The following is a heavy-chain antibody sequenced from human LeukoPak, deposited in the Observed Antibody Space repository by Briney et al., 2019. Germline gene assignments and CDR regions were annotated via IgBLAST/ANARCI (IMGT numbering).Heavy chain of an antibody. D-gene: IGHD3-9*01. V-gene: IGHV3-64*01. J-gene: IGHJ6*03. CDR1: GFTFSSYA. Sequence: GVSLRLPCAPSGFTFSSYAMHWARQAPGEGVEDVSATRSKWGRTYYGNSVKGSFNISRDNSRNTLYLQMGSLGAEDMAVYYCARDMDDILTGYPNEYYMDVWGKGTTVTVSS. CDR2: TRSKWGRT. CDR3: ARDMDDILTGYPNEYYMDV.